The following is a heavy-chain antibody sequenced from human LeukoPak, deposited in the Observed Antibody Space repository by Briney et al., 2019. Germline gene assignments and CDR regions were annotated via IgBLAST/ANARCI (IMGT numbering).Heavy chain of an antibody. CDR2: INPNSGGT. CDR3: GILADIVVVPAAQEAFDI. D-gene: IGHD2-2*01. CDR1: GYTFTGYY. V-gene: IGHV1-2*02. J-gene: IGHJ3*02. Sequence: GASVKVSYKASGYTFTGYYMHWVRQAPGQGLEWMGWINPNSGGTNYAQKFQGRVTMTRDTSISTAHMELSRLRSDDTAVYYCGILADIVVVPAAQEAFDIWGQGTMVTVSS.